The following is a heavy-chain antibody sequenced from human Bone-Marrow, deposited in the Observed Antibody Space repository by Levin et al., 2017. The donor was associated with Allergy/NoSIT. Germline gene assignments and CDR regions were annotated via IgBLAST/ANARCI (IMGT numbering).Heavy chain of an antibody. CDR2: ISSSGSTI. CDR1: GFTFSDYY. Sequence: GESLKISCAASGFTFSDYYMSWIRQAPGKGLEWVSYISSSGSTIYYADSVKGRFTISRDNAKNSLYLQMNSLRAEDTAVYYCASGVYSSSVFDPWGQGTLVTVSS. CDR3: ASGVYSSSVFDP. D-gene: IGHD6-6*01. V-gene: IGHV3-11*01. J-gene: IGHJ5*02.